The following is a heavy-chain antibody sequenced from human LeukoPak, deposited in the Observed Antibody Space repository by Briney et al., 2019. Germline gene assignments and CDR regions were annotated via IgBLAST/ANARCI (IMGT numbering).Heavy chain of an antibody. J-gene: IGHJ4*02. CDR1: GYTFTGYY. CDR3: ARLDYSKFDY. V-gene: IGHV1-46*01. D-gene: IGHD4-4*01. Sequence: ASVKVSCKASGYTFTGYYMHWVRQAPGQGLEWMGIIKPSDGSTIYAQKFQGRVTMTSDTSTTTVYMEVGSLRSDDTAVYYCARLDYSKFDYWGQGILVTVSS. CDR2: IKPSDGST.